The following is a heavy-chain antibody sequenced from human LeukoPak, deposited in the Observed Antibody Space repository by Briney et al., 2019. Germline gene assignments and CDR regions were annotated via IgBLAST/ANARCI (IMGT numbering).Heavy chain of an antibody. CDR2: INPSGGST. D-gene: IGHD5-18*01. CDR1: GYTFTSYY. V-gene: IGHV1-46*01. J-gene: IGHJ4*02. Sequence: GASVRVSCKASGYTFTSYYMHWVRQAPGQGLEWMGIINPSGGSTSYAQTFQGRVTMTRDTATSTVYMELSSLRSEDTAVYYCASEGYRSGINFDYWGQGTLVTVSS. CDR3: ASEGYRSGINFDY.